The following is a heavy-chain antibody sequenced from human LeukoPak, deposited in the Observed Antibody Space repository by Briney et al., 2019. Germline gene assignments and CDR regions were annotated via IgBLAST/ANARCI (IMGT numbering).Heavy chain of an antibody. CDR3: ASIAAARYYMDV. CDR2: ISAYNGNT. Sequence: TSVKVSCKASGYTFTSYGISWVRQAPGQGLEWMGWISAYNGNTNYAQKLQGRVTMTTDTSTSTAYMELRSLRSDDTAVYYCASIAAARYYMDVWGQGTMVTVSS. V-gene: IGHV1-18*01. J-gene: IGHJ3*01. D-gene: IGHD6-13*01. CDR1: GYTFTSYG.